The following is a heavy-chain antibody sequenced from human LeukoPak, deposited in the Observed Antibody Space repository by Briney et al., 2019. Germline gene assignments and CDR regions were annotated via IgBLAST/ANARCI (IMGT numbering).Heavy chain of an antibody. V-gene: IGHV3-30-3*01. J-gene: IGHJ5*02. CDR1: GFTFSTYA. CDR2: ISYDGSNK. Sequence: PGGCLRLSCAASGFTFSTYAMHWVRQTPGKGLEWVAVISYDGSNKYYADSVKGRFTISRDNSKNTLYLQMNSLRAEDTAVYYCAKDVDEGWFDPWGQGTLVTVSS. CDR3: AKDVDEGWFDP.